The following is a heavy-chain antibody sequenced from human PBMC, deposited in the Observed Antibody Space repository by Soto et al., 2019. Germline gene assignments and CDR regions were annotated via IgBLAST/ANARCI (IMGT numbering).Heavy chain of an antibody. CDR2: ISAYNDDT. Sequence: QVQLVQSGAEVKKPGASVKDSCKASGYTFSSYGISWVRQAPGQGLEWMGWISAYNDDTNYAQILQGRVTMTTDTSTSTAYMELRSLRSDDTAVYYCARERRDAYNLFYGMDVWGQGTTVTVSS. CDR3: ARERRDAYNLFYGMDV. CDR1: GYTFSSYG. V-gene: IGHV1-18*01. J-gene: IGHJ6*02. D-gene: IGHD1-1*01.